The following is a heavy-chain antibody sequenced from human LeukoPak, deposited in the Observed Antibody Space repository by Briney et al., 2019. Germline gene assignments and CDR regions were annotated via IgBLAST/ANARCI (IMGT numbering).Heavy chain of an antibody. D-gene: IGHD6-13*01. CDR3: AKDLTAAAGGDY. CDR2: ISGSGGST. Sequence: GGSLRLSCAASGFTFSSYEMNWVRQAPGKGLEWVSAISGSGGSTYYADSVKGRFTISRDNSKNTLYLQMNSLRAEDTAVYYCAKDLTAAAGGDYWGQGTLVTVSS. CDR1: GFTFSSYE. J-gene: IGHJ4*02. V-gene: IGHV3-23*01.